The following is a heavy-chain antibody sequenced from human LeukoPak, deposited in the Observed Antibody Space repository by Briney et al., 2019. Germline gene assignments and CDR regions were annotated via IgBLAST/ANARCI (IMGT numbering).Heavy chain of an antibody. CDR1: GYTFTGYY. V-gene: IGHV1-2*02. Sequence: GASVKVSCKASGYTFTGYYVHWVRQAPGQGLEWMGWINPNSGGTNYAQKFQGRVTMTRDTSISTAYMELSRLRSDDTAVYYCARDRGSSWFEYYFDYWGQGTLVTVSS. J-gene: IGHJ4*02. CDR3: ARDRGSSWFEYYFDY. CDR2: INPNSGGT. D-gene: IGHD6-13*01.